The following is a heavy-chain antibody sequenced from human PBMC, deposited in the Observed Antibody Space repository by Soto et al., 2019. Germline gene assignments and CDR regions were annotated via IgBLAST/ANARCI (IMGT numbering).Heavy chain of an antibody. CDR1: GGSFSGYY. D-gene: IGHD3-22*01. CDR2: INHSGST. V-gene: IGHV4-34*01. Sequence: SETLSLTCAVYGGSFSGYYWSWIRQPPGKGLEWIGEINHSGSTNYNPSLKSRVTISVDTSKNQFSLKLSSVTAADTAVYYCARSLGGYYLDYWGQGTLVTVS. J-gene: IGHJ4*02. CDR3: ARSLGGYYLDY.